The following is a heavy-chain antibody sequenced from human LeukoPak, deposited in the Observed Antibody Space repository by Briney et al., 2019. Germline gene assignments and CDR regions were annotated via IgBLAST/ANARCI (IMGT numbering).Heavy chain of an antibody. J-gene: IGHJ5*02. Sequence: GASVKVSCKASGYTFTGYYMHWVRQAPGQGLEWMGWINPNSGGTNYAQKFQGRVTMTRDTSISTAYMELSRLRSDDTAVYYCARVRLSKWPDNWFDPWGQGTLVTVSS. D-gene: IGHD2-8*01. CDR1: GYTFTGYY. CDR3: ARVRLSKWPDNWFDP. V-gene: IGHV1-2*02. CDR2: INPNSGGT.